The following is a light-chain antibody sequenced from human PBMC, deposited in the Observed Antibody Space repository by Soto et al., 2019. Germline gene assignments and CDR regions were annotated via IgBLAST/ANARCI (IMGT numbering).Light chain of an antibody. J-gene: IGLJ2*01. CDR2: VNSDGSH. V-gene: IGLV4-69*01. Sequence: QSVLTQSPSASASLGASVRLTCTLSSGHSNHAIAWHQHQPDKGPRYLKKVNSDGSHHTGDGVPDRFSASSYGAERYLTISSLQSEDEADYYCQTWGTGTVIFGGGTKLTVL. CDR1: SGHSNHA. CDR3: QTWGTGTVI.